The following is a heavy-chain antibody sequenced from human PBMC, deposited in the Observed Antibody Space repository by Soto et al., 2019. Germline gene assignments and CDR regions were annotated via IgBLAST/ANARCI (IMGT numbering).Heavy chain of an antibody. CDR2: IDPSDSYT. J-gene: IGHJ5*02. CDR1: GYSFTSYW. Sequence: GESLKISCKGSGYSFTSYWISWVRQMPGKGLEWMGRIDPSDSYTSYSPSFQGHVTISADKSISTAYLQWSSLKASDTAMYYCARHPNYYDRSVRWFVPWGQGTLLTVS. CDR3: ARHPNYYDRSVRWFVP. V-gene: IGHV5-10-1*01. D-gene: IGHD3-22*01.